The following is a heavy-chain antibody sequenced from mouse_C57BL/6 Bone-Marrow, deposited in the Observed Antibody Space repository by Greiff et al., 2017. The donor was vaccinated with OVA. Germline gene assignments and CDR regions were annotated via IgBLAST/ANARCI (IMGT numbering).Heavy chain of an antibody. D-gene: IGHD1-1*01. Sequence: QVQLKQSGAELARPGASVKPSCKASGYNFKSYGISWVKQRPGQGLEWIGEIYPRSCNTYYNGKFKGKATLTEDKSSRTAYMELRSLTSEDSAVYFCARWYYYGSHDYWGQGTTLTVSS. CDR1: GYNFKSYG. J-gene: IGHJ2*01. CDR2: IYPRSCNT. V-gene: IGHV1-81*01. CDR3: ARWYYYGSHDY.